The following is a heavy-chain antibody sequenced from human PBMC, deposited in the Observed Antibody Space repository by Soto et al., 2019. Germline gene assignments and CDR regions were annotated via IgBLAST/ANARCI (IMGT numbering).Heavy chain of an antibody. CDR3: AKDKSNEELSVYYYNGLDV. V-gene: IGHV3-9*01. Sequence: EVQLVESGGGLVQPGRSLTLSCEASGFAFDDHAMHWVRQVPGKGLEWVSSISWNSGKIGYAGSVKGRFTISRDNAKNFVYLQMNSLRTEDTALYYCAKDKSNEELSVYYYNGLDVWCQGTTVIVSS. CDR2: ISWNSGKI. CDR1: GFAFDDHA. J-gene: IGHJ6*02. D-gene: IGHD1-7*01.